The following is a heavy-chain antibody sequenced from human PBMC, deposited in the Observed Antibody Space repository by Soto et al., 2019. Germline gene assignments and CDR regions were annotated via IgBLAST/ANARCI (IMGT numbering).Heavy chain of an antibody. J-gene: IGHJ6*02. CDR1: GVTFRTYG. CDR3: ASDLVGASDSYGLDV. Sequence: QVHLVESGGGVVQPGRSLRLSCVVSGVTFRTYGIHWVRQAPGKGLEWVAVIWHDGNNKYYADSVRGRFIISRDNSKNRLYLQMNSLRAEDTAVYYCASDLVGASDSYGLDVWGQGTPVIVSS. CDR2: IWHDGNNK. V-gene: IGHV3-33*08. D-gene: IGHD1-26*01.